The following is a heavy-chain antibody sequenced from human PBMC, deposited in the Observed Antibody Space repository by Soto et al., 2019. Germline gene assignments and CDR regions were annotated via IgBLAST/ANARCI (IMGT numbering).Heavy chain of an antibody. CDR1: GYTFTTYD. V-gene: IGHV1-8*01. CDR3: ARRKERSGPNYFDY. D-gene: IGHD6-25*01. Sequence: ASVKVSCKASGYTFTTYDINWVRQAPGQGLEWMGWMNPSTGKAGYAQKFQGRVTMTRDNSISTAYMELSSLRSDDTALYYCARRKERSGPNYFDYWGQGTLVTLSS. CDR2: MNPSTGKA. J-gene: IGHJ4*02.